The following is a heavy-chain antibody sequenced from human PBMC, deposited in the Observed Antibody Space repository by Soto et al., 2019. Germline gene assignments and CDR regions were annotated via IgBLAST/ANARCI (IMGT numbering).Heavy chain of an antibody. CDR2: SRNRAKSYTI. V-gene: IGHV3-72*01. CDR3: SRPVVAATPNDGFEI. D-gene: IGHD5-12*01. J-gene: IGHJ3*02. CDR1: GFSFSDHY. Sequence: EVQLVESGGGLVQPGGSLRLSCAASGFSFSDHYMDWVRQAPGKGLEWVGRSRNRAKSYTINYAASVKGRITISRDDSENSVYLQMNGLRTEDTAVYYCSRPVVAATPNDGFEIWGQGTMVTVSS.